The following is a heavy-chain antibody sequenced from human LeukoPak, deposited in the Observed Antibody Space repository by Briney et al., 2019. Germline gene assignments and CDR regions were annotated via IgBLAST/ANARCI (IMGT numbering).Heavy chain of an antibody. Sequence: PSETLSLTCTVSGGSISSSSYYWGWIRQPPGKGLEWIGSIYYSGSTYYNPSLKSRVTISVDTSKNQFSLKLSSVTAADTAVYYCARARRGSWPYYFDYWGQGTLVTVSS. CDR2: IYYSGST. D-gene: IGHD6-13*01. CDR3: ARARRGSWPYYFDY. J-gene: IGHJ4*02. CDR1: GGSISSSSYY. V-gene: IGHV4-39*07.